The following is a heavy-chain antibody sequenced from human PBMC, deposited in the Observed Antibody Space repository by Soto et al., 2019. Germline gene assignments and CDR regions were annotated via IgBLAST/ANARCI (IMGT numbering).Heavy chain of an antibody. J-gene: IGHJ4*02. CDR3: ATSYNWNYLFDY. CDR1: GGSISSGDYY. D-gene: IGHD1-7*01. V-gene: IGHV4-30-4*01. Sequence: SETLSLTCTVSGGSISSGDYYWSWIRQPPGKGLEWIGYIYYSGSTYYNPSLKSRVTISVDTSKNQFSLKLSSVTAADTAVYYCATSYNWNYLFDYWGQGTLVTSPQ. CDR2: IYYSGST.